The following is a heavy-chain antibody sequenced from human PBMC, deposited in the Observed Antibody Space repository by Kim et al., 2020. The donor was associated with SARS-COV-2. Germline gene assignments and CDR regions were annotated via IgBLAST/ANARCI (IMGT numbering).Heavy chain of an antibody. V-gene: IGHV5-10-1*01. CDR3: ARHVMVNGHAHDAFDV. D-gene: IGHD2-8*01. Sequence: PSFHGHVTISADTSISTAYLQWSSLRASDTAIYYCARHVMVNGHAHDAFDVWGQGTMVTVTS. J-gene: IGHJ3*01.